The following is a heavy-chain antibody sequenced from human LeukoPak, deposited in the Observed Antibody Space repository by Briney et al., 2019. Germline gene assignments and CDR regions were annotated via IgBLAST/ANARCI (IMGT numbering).Heavy chain of an antibody. CDR1: GGSFSGYY. D-gene: IGHD1-26*01. J-gene: IGHJ5*02. CDR2: INHSGST. CDR3: ASTSSGSTARNWFDP. Sequence: SETLSLTCAVYGGSFSGYYWSWIRQPQGKGLDWIGEINHSGSTNYNPSLRSRVAISVDTSKNQFSLKLSSVTAADTAVYYCASTSSGSTARNWFDPWGQGTLVTVSS. V-gene: IGHV4-34*01.